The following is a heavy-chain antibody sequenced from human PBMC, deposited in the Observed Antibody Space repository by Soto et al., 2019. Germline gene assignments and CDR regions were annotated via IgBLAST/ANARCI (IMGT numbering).Heavy chain of an antibody. V-gene: IGHV3-30*18. CDR3: AKDALRYCSSTSCYTLDY. Sequence: LRLSCAASGFTFSSYGMHWVRQAPGKGLEWVAVISYDGSNKYYADSVKGRFTISRDNSKNTLYLQMNSLRAEDTAVYYCAKDALRYCSSTSCYTLDYWGQGTLVTVS. CDR2: ISYDGSNK. D-gene: IGHD2-2*02. J-gene: IGHJ4*02. CDR1: GFTFSSYG.